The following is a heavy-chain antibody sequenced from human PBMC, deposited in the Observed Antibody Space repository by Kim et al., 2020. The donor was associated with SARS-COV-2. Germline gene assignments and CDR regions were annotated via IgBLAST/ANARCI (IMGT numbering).Heavy chain of an antibody. D-gene: IGHD2-15*01. CDR2: IYYSGST. CDR1: GGSVSSGSYY. J-gene: IGHJ5*02. V-gene: IGHV4-61*01. Sequence: SETLSLTCTVSGGSVSSGSYYWSWIRQPPGKGLEWIGYIYYSGSTNYNPSLKSRVTISVDTSKNQFSLKLSSVTAADTAVYYCARGHRGVVVVAATQGGNWFDPWGQGTLVTVSS. CDR3: ARGHRGVVVVAATQGGNWFDP.